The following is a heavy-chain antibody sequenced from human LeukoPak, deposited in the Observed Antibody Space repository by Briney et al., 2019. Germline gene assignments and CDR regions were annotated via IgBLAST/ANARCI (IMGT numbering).Heavy chain of an antibody. Sequence: ASVKVSCKASGYTFTGYYMHWVRQAPGQGLEWMGWINPNSGGTNYAQKFQGRVTMTRDTSISTAYMELSRLRSDDTAVYYCARALSPGYCSSTSCRDSDYWGQGTLVTVSS. CDR1: GYTFTGYY. D-gene: IGHD2-2*03. V-gene: IGHV1-2*02. CDR2: INPNSGGT. CDR3: ARALSPGYCSSTSCRDSDY. J-gene: IGHJ4*02.